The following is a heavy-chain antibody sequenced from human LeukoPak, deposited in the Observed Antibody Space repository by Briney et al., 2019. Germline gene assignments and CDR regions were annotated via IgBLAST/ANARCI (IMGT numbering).Heavy chain of an antibody. V-gene: IGHV3-15*01. CDR2: IKSKGDGGTA. Sequence: GGSLRLSCAASGFNFRNAWMSWVRQAPGKGLEWAGRIKSKGDGGTADYAAPVKGRFTISRDDSKNTLYLQMNSLKTEDTAVYYCTTAYCSSGTCYYEGINWSQGVLVTVSS. CDR3: TTAYCSSGTCYYEGIN. CDR1: GFNFRNAW. J-gene: IGHJ4*02. D-gene: IGHD2-2*01.